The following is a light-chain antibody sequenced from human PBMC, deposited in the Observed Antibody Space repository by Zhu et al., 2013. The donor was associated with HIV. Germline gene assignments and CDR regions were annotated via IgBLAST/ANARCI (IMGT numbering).Light chain of an antibody. Sequence: QSALTQPASVSGSPGQSITISCTGTTNDVGGFNFVSWYQQHPGKAPKLMIYEVFNRPSGVSNRFSGSKSGNTASLTISGLQAEDEADYYCSSYTSTATLLFGGGTKLTVL. CDR1: TNDVGGFNF. CDR2: EVF. CDR3: SSYTSTATLL. V-gene: IGLV2-14*01. J-gene: IGLJ2*01.